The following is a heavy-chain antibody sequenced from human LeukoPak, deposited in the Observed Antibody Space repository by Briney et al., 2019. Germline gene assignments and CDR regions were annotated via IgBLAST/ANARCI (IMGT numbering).Heavy chain of an antibody. CDR3: ARDDSSGYYSTLFNY. V-gene: IGHV1-46*01. D-gene: IGHD3-22*01. Sequence: ASVKVSCKASGYTFTSYYMHWVRQAPGQGLEWMGIINPSGGSTSYAQKFKGRVTMTRDMSTSPVYMELSSLRSEDTAVYYCARDDSSGYYSTLFNYWGQGTLVTVSS. J-gene: IGHJ4*02. CDR2: INPSGGST. CDR1: GYTFTSYY.